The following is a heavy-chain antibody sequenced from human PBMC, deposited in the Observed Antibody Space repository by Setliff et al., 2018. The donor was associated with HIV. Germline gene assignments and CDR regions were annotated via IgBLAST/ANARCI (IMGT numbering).Heavy chain of an antibody. D-gene: IGHD6-13*01. CDR3: ANRLRSSNNWYYFDY. CDR2: ISWTSDNL. Sequence: PGGSLRLSCAASGFAFGDYAMHWVRQAPGKGLEWVSGISWTSDNLGHADSVRGRFTISRDNAKNTLSPQMNSLGAEDTAIYYCANRLRSSNNWYYFDYWGPGTLVTVSS. J-gene: IGHJ4*02. CDR1: GFAFGDYA. V-gene: IGHV3-9*01.